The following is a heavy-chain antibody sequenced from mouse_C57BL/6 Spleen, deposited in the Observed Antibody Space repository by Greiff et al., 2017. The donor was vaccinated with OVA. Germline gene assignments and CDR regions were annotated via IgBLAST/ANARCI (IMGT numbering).Heavy chain of an antibody. D-gene: IGHD4-1*01. CDR3: TREEANWDVFDY. CDR1: GYTFTDYE. V-gene: IGHV1-15*01. Sequence: QVQLKESGAELVRPGASVTLSCKASGYTFTDYEMHWVKQTPVHGLEWIGAIDPETGGTAYNQKFKGKAILTADKSSSTAYMELRSLTSEDSAVYYCTREEANWDVFDYWGQGTTLTVSS. J-gene: IGHJ2*01. CDR2: IDPETGGT.